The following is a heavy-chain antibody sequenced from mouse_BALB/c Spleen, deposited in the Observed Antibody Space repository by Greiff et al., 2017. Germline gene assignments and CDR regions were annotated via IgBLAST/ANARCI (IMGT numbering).Heavy chain of an antibody. CDR2: ISYSGST. Sequence: VQLKESGPSLVKPSQTLSLTCSVTGDSITSGYWNWIRKFPGNKLEYMGYISYSGSTYYNPSLKSRISITRDTSKNQYYLQLNSVTTEDTATYYCARYKAITPYYFDYWGQGTTLTVSS. D-gene: IGHD2-4*01. J-gene: IGHJ2*01. V-gene: IGHV3-8*02. CDR1: GDSITSGY. CDR3: ARYKAITPYYFDY.